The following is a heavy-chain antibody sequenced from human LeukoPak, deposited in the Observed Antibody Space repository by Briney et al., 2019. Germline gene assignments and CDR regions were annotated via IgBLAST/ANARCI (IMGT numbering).Heavy chain of an antibody. Sequence: SETLSLTCAVYGGSFSGYYWSWIRQPPGKGLEWIGEINQSGSTNYNPSLKSRVTISVDTSKNQFSLKLSSVTAADTAVYYCARGSNYVRFYYMDVWGKGTTVTISS. CDR1: GGSFSGYY. CDR3: ARGSNYVRFYYMDV. CDR2: INQSGST. V-gene: IGHV4-34*01. D-gene: IGHD3-16*01. J-gene: IGHJ6*03.